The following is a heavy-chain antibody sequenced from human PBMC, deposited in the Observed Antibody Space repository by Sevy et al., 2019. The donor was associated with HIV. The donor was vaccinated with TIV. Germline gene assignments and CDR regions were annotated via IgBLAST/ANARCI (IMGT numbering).Heavy chain of an antibody. D-gene: IGHD2-15*01. J-gene: IGHJ6*02. V-gene: IGHV3-30*02. CDR1: GFTFSSYG. CDR2: IRYDGGNK. CDR3: ATSRYCSGGSCYGADYYYGMDV. Sequence: GGSLRLSCAASGFTFSSYGMHWVRQAPGNGLEWVAFIRYDGGNKYYADSVKGRFTISRDNSKNTLYLQMNSLRAEDTAVYYCATSRYCSGGSCYGADYYYGMDVSGQGTAVTVSS.